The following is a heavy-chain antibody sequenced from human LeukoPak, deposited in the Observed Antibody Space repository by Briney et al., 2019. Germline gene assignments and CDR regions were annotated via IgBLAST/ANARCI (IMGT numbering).Heavy chain of an antibody. J-gene: IGHJ4*02. CDR3: ARARVGDPTDY. D-gene: IGHD1-26*01. CDR1: GFPFSSYA. V-gene: IGHV3-74*01. CDR2: VHGDGNNI. Sequence: GGSLSLSCAASGFPFSSYAMYWDRQAPGEGLVWVSRVHGDGNNIGYADFVEGRFTISRDNAKNTLYLEMSSLRREDTAVYYCARARVGDPTDYWGQGTLVTVSS.